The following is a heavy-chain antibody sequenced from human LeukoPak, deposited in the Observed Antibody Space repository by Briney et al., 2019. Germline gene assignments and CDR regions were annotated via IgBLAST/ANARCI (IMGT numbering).Heavy chain of an antibody. CDR3: ARDLQLNQPLNWFDP. Sequence: GGSLRLSCAASGFTFSSYRMNWVRQAPGKGLEWVSSISSSSSYIYYADSVKGRFTISRDNAKNSLYLQMNSLRAEDTAVYYCARDLQLNQPLNWFDPWGQGTLVAVSS. CDR1: GFTFSSYR. V-gene: IGHV3-21*01. J-gene: IGHJ5*02. CDR2: ISSSSSYI. D-gene: IGHD1-1*01.